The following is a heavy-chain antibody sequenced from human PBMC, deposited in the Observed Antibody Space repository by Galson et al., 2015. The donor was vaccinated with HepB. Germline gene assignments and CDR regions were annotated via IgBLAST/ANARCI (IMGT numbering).Heavy chain of an antibody. CDR3: AKGGRDDYNDNFQYFDY. CDR2: ITGKGDST. D-gene: IGHD5-24*01. J-gene: IGHJ4*02. V-gene: IGHV3-23*01. CDR1: GFAFDSHA. Sequence: SLRLSCAASGFAFDSHAMSWVRQAPGRGLEWIPGITGKGDSTFYADSVKGRFTVSRDNSNNMLYLQMNSLRAEDAGLYFCAKGGRDDYNDNFQYFDYWGQGILVTVSS.